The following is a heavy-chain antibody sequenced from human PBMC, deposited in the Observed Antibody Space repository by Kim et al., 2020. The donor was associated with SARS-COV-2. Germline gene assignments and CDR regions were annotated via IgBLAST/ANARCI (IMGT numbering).Heavy chain of an antibody. CDR3: ATTSEVYGGNGGANFDY. J-gene: IGHJ4*02. CDR1: GYTFTGYY. Sequence: ASVKVSCKASGYTFTGYYMHWVRQAPGQGLEWMGWINPNSGGTNYAQKFQGWVTMTRDTSISTAYMELSRLRSDDTAVYYCATTSEVYGGNGGANFDYWGQGTLVTVSS. CDR2: INPNSGGT. D-gene: IGHD2-15*01. V-gene: IGHV1-2*04.